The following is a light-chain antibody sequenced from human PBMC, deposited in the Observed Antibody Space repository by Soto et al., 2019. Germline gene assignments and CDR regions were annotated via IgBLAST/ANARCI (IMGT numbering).Light chain of an antibody. V-gene: IGKV1-5*01. CDR3: QQYTSYSVA. CDR2: DAS. CDR1: QSISSR. J-gene: IGKJ1*01. Sequence: DIELTQSPSSLSSSLGDRVTISCRASQSISSRLAWYQQKPGQAPKLLIYDASTLTSGVPSRFSGSGSGTDFTLTISSLQPEDFAIYYCQQYTSYSVAFGQGTKVDIK.